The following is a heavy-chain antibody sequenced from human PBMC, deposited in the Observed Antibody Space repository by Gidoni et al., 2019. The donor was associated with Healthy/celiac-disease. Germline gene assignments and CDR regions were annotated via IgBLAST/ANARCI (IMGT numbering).Heavy chain of an antibody. J-gene: IGHJ6*03. Sequence: QVQLQQWGAGLLKPSETLSLTCAVYGGSFSGYYWSWIRQPPGKGLEWIGVINQSGSTNYTPSLKSRVTISVDTSKNQFSLKLSSVTAADTAVYYCARGKAARPLYYYYYYMDVWGKGTTVTVSS. CDR3: ARGKAARPLYYYYYYMDV. D-gene: IGHD6-6*01. V-gene: IGHV4-34*01. CDR2: INQSGST. CDR1: GGSFSGYY.